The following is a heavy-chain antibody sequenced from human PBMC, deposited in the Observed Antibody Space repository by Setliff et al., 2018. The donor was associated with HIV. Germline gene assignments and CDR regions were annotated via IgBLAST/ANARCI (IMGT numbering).Heavy chain of an antibody. CDR2: IYTSGST. V-gene: IGHV4-61*09. Sequence: TSETLSLTCTVSGGSISSGSYYWNWIRQPAGKGLEWIGHIYTSGSTNYNPSLKSRVTISVDTSKNQFSLKLSSVTAADTAVYYCARAANYGDYIIRPYYYYYMDVWGKGTTVTVSS. D-gene: IGHD4-17*01. CDR3: ARAANYGDYIIRPYYYYYMDV. J-gene: IGHJ6*03. CDR1: GGSISSGSYY.